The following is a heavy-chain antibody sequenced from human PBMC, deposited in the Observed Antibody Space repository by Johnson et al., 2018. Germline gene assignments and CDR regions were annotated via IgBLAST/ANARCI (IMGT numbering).Heavy chain of an antibody. CDR2: ISYSGST. J-gene: IGHJ3*01. V-gene: IGHV4-59*01. Sequence: QVQLQESGPGLVKXSETXSLXCTVSGGSISRYYWSWIRQPPGKGLEWIGFISYSGSTNYNPSLKSRVPLSRDTSKNQFSLQLTSVTAADTALYWCARQHITDAFDFWGQGTVVTVSS. D-gene: IGHD2-21*01. CDR1: GGSISRYY. CDR3: ARQHITDAFDF.